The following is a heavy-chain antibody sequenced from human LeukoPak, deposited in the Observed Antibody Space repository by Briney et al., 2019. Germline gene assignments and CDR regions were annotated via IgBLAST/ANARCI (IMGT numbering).Heavy chain of an antibody. V-gene: IGHV1-2*02. Sequence: ASVKVSCKASGYTFTCYYMHWVRQAPGQGLEWMGWINPNSGGTNYAQKFQGRVTMTRDTSISTAYMELSRLKSDDTAVYYCARPTGAYGGGVRYPFDYWGQGTLVTVSS. D-gene: IGHD1-14*01. CDR2: INPNSGGT. J-gene: IGHJ4*02. CDR1: GYTFTCYY. CDR3: ARPTGAYGGGVRYPFDY.